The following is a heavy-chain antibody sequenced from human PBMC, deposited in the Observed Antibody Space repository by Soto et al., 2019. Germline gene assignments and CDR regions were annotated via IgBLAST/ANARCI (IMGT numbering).Heavy chain of an antibody. J-gene: IGHJ5*02. CDR3: ARADILTCYYRGMWFDP. V-gene: IGHV1-46*03. Sequence: ASVKVSCKASGYTFTSYYMHWVRQAPGQGLEWMGIINPSGGSTSYAQKFQGRVTMTRDTSTSTVYMELSSLRSEATAVYYCARADILTCYYRGMWFDPWGQGTLVTGSS. D-gene: IGHD3-9*01. CDR1: GYTFTSYY. CDR2: INPSGGST.